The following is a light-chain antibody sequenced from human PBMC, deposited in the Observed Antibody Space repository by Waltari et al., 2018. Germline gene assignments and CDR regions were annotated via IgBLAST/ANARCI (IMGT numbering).Light chain of an antibody. CDR3: QHYVTLPVT. CDR1: QSVSRT. CDR2: AAS. J-gene: IGKJ1*01. Sequence: SCRTSQSVSRTLAGYQQKPGQAPRLLIYAASSRATGIPDRFSGSGSGTDFSLTISRLEPEDFAVYYCQHYVTLPVTFGPGTKVEIK. V-gene: IGKV3-20*01.